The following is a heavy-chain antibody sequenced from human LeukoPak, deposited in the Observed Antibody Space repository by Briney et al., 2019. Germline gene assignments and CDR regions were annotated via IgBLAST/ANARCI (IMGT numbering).Heavy chain of an antibody. V-gene: IGHV4-31*03. CDR3: ARSPSTWGGAFDI. D-gene: IGHD7-27*01. CDR2: ISYSGST. Sequence: SETLSLTCTVSGGSISSGDYYWTWIRQHPEKGLEWIGYISYSGSTYYNPSLKSRVTISVDTSKNQFSLKLSSVTAADTAVYYCARSPSTWGGAFDIWGQGTMVTVSS. CDR1: GGSISSGDYY. J-gene: IGHJ3*02.